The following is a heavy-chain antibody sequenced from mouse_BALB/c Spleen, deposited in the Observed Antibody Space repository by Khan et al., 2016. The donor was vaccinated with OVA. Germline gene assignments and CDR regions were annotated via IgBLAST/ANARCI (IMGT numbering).Heavy chain of an antibody. CDR1: GYTFTYYV. CDR3: ARGDGYYVYVDY. V-gene: IGHV1-77*01. J-gene: IGHJ2*01. D-gene: IGHD2-3*01. Sequence: QVQLKQSGPELVKPGASVKMSCKASGYTFTYYVITWVKQSTGQGLEWIGEIYPGSDNAYYNERFKGKATLTADTSSNTTHMQLSSLTSEDSAVYFCARGDGYYVYVDYWGQGTTLTVSS. CDR2: IYPGSDNA.